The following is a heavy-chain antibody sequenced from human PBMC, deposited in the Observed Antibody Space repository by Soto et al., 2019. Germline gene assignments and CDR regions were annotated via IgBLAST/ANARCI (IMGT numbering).Heavy chain of an antibody. V-gene: IGHV3-33*01. CDR1: GFTFSSYG. CDR3: AGGRTYYDILIDDY. D-gene: IGHD3-9*01. CDR2: IWYDGSNK. J-gene: IGHJ4*02. Sequence: QVQLVESGGGVVQPGRSLRLSCAASGFTFSSYGMHWVRQAPGKGLEWVAVIWYDGSNKYYADSVKGRFTISSDNSKNPLYLQMNSLRAEDTAVYYCAGGRTYYDILIDDYWGQGTLVTVSS.